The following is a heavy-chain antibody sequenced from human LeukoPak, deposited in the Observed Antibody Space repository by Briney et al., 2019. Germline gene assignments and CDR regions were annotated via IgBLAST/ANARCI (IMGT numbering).Heavy chain of an antibody. Sequence: AASVKVSCKAFGYTFTGYYVHWIRQAPGQGLEWMGRINPNSGGTNYAQKFQGRVTMTTDTSTSTAYMELRSLRSDDTAVYYCARVGDYMTKNWFDPWGQGTLVTVSS. V-gene: IGHV1-2*02. CDR1: GYTFTGYY. CDR3: ARVGDYMTKNWFDP. J-gene: IGHJ5*02. D-gene: IGHD3-16*01. CDR2: INPNSGGT.